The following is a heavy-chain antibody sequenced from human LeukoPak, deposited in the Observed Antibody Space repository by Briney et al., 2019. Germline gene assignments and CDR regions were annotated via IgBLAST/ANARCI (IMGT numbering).Heavy chain of an antibody. CDR3: ARDRNYDSSGYFYPYFDY. D-gene: IGHD3-22*01. CDR2: IKQDGSEK. Sequence: GSLRLSCAASGFTFSTYWMSWVRQAPGKGLEWVANIKQDGSEKFYVDSVKGRFTISRDNTKNSLYLQMNSLRAEDTAVYYCARDRNYDSSGYFYPYFDYWGQGTLVTVSS. V-gene: IGHV3-7*05. J-gene: IGHJ4*02. CDR1: GFTFSTYW.